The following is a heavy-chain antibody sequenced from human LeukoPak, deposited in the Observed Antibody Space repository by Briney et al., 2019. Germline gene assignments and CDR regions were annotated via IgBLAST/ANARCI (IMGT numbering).Heavy chain of an antibody. V-gene: IGHV1-8*03. CDR2: MNPNSGNT. CDR3: ARANSRNDAFDI. CDR1: GYTFTSFD. D-gene: IGHD4-23*01. Sequence: ASVKVSCKASGYTFTSFDINWVRQATGQGLEWMGWMNPNSGNTGYAQKFQGRVTITRNASISTAYMELSSLRSEDTAVYYCARANSRNDAFDIWGQGTMVTVSS. J-gene: IGHJ3*02.